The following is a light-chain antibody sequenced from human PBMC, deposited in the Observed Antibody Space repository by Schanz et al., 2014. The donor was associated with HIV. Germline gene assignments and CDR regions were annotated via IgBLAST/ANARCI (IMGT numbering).Light chain of an antibody. Sequence: QSVLTQPPSVSGAPGQTVIISCTGDSSNIGAGFPVHWYQHLPRAAPKLIVHDDTNRPFGVPLRFSGSKSGTSASLAITGLQPEDAADYYCQSYESMESTLFGGGTQLTVL. CDR1: SSNIGAGFP. CDR2: DDT. V-gene: IGLV1-40*01. J-gene: IGLJ7*01. CDR3: QSYESMESTL.